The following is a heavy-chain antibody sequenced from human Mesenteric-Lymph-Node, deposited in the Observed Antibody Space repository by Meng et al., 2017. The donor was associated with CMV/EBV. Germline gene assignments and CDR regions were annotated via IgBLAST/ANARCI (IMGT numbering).Heavy chain of an antibody. Sequence: GESLKISCAAPGFTFSSHSMNWVREAPGKGLEWVAVISYDGSKQYYADSVKGRFTISRDNSKNTLYVQMNSLRVDDTAVYYCARDGIAPRPGYQFYGLDVWGQGTTVTVSS. D-gene: IGHD6-6*01. CDR1: GFTFSSHS. J-gene: IGHJ6*02. V-gene: IGHV3-30-3*01. CDR2: ISYDGSKQ. CDR3: ARDGIAPRPGYQFYGLDV.